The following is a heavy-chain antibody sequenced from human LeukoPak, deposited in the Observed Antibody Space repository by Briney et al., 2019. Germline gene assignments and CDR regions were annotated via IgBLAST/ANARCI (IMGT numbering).Heavy chain of an antibody. CDR2: IYYSWST. V-gene: IGHV4-59*01. D-gene: IGHD3-22*01. J-gene: IGHJ6*03. CDR1: GGSISSYY. Sequence: LETLSLTCTVSGGSISSYYWSWIRQPPPKGLEWIGYIYYSWSTNYHPSLKSRVTISVDTSKNQFSLKLSSVTAADTAVYYCARVRNVLSDYDSSGYYYSYYYYMDVWGKGTTVTISS. CDR3: ARVRNVLSDYDSSGYYYSYYYYMDV.